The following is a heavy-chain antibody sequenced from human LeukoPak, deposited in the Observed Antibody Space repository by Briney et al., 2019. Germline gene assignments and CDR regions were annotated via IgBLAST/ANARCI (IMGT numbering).Heavy chain of an antibody. J-gene: IGHJ5*02. Sequence: RSGGSLRLSCEASGFTFGSFAMYWVRQAPGKGLDWIAGIFGSGGSPHYADSVKGRFTISRDNSKNTLYLQMNSLRADDTAIYYCTKDPNGDYIGAFDPWGQGTLVTVSS. CDR3: TKDPNGDYIGAFDP. D-gene: IGHD4-17*01. V-gene: IGHV3-23*01. CDR1: GFTFGSFA. CDR2: IFGSGGSP.